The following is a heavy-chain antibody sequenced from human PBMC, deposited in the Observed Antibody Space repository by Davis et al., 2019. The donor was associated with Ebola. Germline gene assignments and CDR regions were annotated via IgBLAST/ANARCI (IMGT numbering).Heavy chain of an antibody. V-gene: IGHV1-69*06. J-gene: IGHJ6*02. Sequence: SVKVSCKASGGTFSSYAISWVRQAPGQGLEWMGGIIPIFGTANYAQKFQGRVTITADKSTSTAYMELSSLRSEDTAVYYCARVQVVVVAATHFGMDVWGQGTTVTVSS. CDR2: IIPIFGTA. CDR3: ARVQVVVVAATHFGMDV. CDR1: GGTFSSYA. D-gene: IGHD2-15*01.